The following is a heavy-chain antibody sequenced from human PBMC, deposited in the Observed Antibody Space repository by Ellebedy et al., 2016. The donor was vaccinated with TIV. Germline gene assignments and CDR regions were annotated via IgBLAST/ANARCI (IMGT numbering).Heavy chain of an antibody. CDR3: AREKWSHAD. D-gene: IGHD1-26*01. Sequence: MPSETLSLTCAVSGGSFSGYYWSWIRQPPGKGLEWIGEINHSGTTQYNPSLKSRVTISVDSSKNQLSLNLSSVTGADTAVYYCAREKWSHADWGQGTLVTVSS. J-gene: IGHJ4*02. V-gene: IGHV4-34*01. CDR2: INHSGTT. CDR1: GGSFSGYY.